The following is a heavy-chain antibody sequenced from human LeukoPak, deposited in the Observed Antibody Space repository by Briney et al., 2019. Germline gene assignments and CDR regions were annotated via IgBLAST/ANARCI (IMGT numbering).Heavy chain of an antibody. Sequence: PGGSLRLSCAASGFTFSSYSMNWVRQAPGKGLEWVSSISSSSSYIYYADSVKGRFTISRDNAKNSLYLQMISLRAEDTAVYYCARGGMVVVSEFDYWGQGTLVTVSS. CDR1: GFTFSSYS. CDR2: ISSSSSYI. D-gene: IGHD3-22*01. V-gene: IGHV3-21*01. J-gene: IGHJ4*02. CDR3: ARGGMVVVSEFDY.